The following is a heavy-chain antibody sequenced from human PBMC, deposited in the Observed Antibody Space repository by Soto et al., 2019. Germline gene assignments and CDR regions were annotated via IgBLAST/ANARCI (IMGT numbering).Heavy chain of an antibody. J-gene: IGHJ6*02. D-gene: IGHD3-10*01. CDR1: GGSFSSGSYY. V-gene: IGHV4-61*01. Sequence: PXETLSLTCTVSGGSFSSGSYYLSWIRQPPGKGLEWIGYIYYSGSTNYNPSLKSRVTISVDTSKNQFSLKLSSVTAADTAVYYCARDNMVRGVIPYGMDVWGQGTTVTVSS. CDR2: IYYSGST. CDR3: ARDNMVRGVIPYGMDV.